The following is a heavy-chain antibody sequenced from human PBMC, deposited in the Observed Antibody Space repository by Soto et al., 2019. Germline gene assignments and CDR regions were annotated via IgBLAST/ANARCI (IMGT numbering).Heavy chain of an antibody. CDR3: ASSVPAATVTYYYYYGMDV. J-gene: IGHJ6*02. D-gene: IGHD2-2*01. CDR1: GGTFSSYA. CDR2: IIPIFGTA. Sequence: QVQLVQSRAEVKKPGSSVKVSCKASGGTFSSYAISWVRQAPGQGLEWMGGIIPIFGTANYAQKFQGRVTITADESTSTAYMELSSLRSEDTAVYYCASSVPAATVTYYYYYGMDVWGQGTTVTVSS. V-gene: IGHV1-69*12.